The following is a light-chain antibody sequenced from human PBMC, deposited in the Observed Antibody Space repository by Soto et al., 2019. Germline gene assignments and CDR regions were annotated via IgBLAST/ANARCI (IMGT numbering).Light chain of an antibody. CDR1: SSDVGDYNY. CDR3: SSYTSSSTYV. V-gene: IGLV2-14*01. CDR2: EVN. Sequence: QSALTQPASVSGSPGQSINISCTGASSDVGDYNYVSWYQHHPGKAPKLLIYEVNNRPSGVSDRFSVSKSGNVASLTISWLQAEDEADYYCSSYTSSSTYVFGTGTKLTVL. J-gene: IGLJ1*01.